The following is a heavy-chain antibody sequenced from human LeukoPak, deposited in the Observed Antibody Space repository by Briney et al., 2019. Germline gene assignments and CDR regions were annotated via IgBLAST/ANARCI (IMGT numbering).Heavy chain of an antibody. J-gene: IGHJ5*02. V-gene: IGHV1-46*01. CDR3: ARQPTYCGGDCYSSWFDP. CDR2: INPSGGST. D-gene: IGHD2-21*02. CDR1: GYTFTSYY. Sequence: ASVKVSCKASGYTFTSYYMHWLRQAPGQGLEWMGIINPSGGSTSYAQKFQGRVTMTRDTSTSTVYMELSSLRPEDTAVYYCARQPTYCGGDCYSSWFDPWGQGTLVTVSS.